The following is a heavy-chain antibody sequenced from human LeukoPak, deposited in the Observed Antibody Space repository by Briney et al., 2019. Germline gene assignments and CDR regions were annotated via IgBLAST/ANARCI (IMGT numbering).Heavy chain of an antibody. J-gene: IGHJ3*02. V-gene: IGHV4-4*07. CDR1: GGSISSYY. CDR3: ARNINTAMISDDAFDI. Sequence: SETLSLTCTVSGGSISSYYWSWIRQPAGKGLEWIGRIYTSGSTNYNPSLKSRVTMSVDTSKNQFSLKLSSVTAADTAVYYCARNINTAMISDDAFDIWGQGTMVTVSS. D-gene: IGHD5-18*01. CDR2: IYTSGST.